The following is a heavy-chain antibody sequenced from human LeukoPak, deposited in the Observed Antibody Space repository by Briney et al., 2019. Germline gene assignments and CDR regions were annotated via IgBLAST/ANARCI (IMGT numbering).Heavy chain of an antibody. Sequence: GGSLRLSCAASAFTFSSYGIHWVRQAPGKGLEWVAFIRYDGSNKYYADSVKGRFTISRDNSKNTLYLQMNSLRAEDTAVYYCATEHRAYCSSTSCYASSYWGQGTLVTVSS. CDR2: IRYDGSNK. CDR1: AFTFSSYG. J-gene: IGHJ4*02. D-gene: IGHD2-2*01. V-gene: IGHV3-30*02. CDR3: ATEHRAYCSSTSCYASSY.